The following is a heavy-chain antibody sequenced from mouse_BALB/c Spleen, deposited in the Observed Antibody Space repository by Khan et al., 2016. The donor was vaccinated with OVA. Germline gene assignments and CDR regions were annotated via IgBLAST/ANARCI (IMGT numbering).Heavy chain of an antibody. V-gene: IGHV2-9*02. CDR2: IWTGGIT. J-gene: IGHJ3*01. Sequence: QVQLQQSGPGLVAPSQSLSITCTVSGFSLSNYGIHWVRQPPGKGLEWLGVIWTGGITNYNSALMPRLSISKDNSKSQVFLKMNRLQTDDTAIYYCARSYDYDVGGFAYWGQGTLVTVSA. CDR3: ARSYDYDVGGFAY. CDR1: GFSLSNYG. D-gene: IGHD2-4*01.